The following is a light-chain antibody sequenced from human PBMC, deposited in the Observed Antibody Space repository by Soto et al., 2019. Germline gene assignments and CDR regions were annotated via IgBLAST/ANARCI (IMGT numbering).Light chain of an antibody. V-gene: IGLV1-44*01. CDR2: SNN. CDR3: AAWDDSLNGYYV. Sequence: QAVVTQPPSASGTPGQRVSISCSGSSPNIGSNTVNWYQQLPGTAPKLVIYSNNQRPSGVPDRFSGSKSGTSASLAISGLQSEDEADYYCAAWDDSLNGYYVFGTGTKLTVL. J-gene: IGLJ1*01. CDR1: SPNIGSNT.